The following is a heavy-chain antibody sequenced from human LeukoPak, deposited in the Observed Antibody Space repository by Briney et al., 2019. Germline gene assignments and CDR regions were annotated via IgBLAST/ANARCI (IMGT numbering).Heavy chain of an antibody. V-gene: IGHV3-7*01. J-gene: IGHJ4*02. Sequence: GGSLRLSCVASGFTFRNYWMSWVRQAPGKGLEWLANLKEDGTTTYYVDSVKGLFTISRDNAKNSVYLQMNSLRVEDRAVYYCARISYSSSSWDYWGRGTLVTVSS. D-gene: IGHD6-6*01. CDR1: GFTFRNYW. CDR2: LKEDGTTT. CDR3: ARISYSSSSWDY.